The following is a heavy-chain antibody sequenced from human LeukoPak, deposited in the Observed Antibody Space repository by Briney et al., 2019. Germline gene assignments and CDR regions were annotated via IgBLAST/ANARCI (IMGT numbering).Heavy chain of an antibody. CDR1: GFTFSSYA. V-gene: IGHV3-30-3*01. Sequence: AGGSLRLSCAASGFTFSSYAMHWVRQAPGKGLEWVAVISYDGSNTNYADSVKDRITISRDNSKNTLYLQMSSLRPEDTAVYHCARDGSADILGFCSGGGCSNVYFDHWGQGALVTVSS. CDR2: ISYDGSNT. J-gene: IGHJ4*02. D-gene: IGHD2-15*01. CDR3: ARDGSADILGFCSGGGCSNVYFDH.